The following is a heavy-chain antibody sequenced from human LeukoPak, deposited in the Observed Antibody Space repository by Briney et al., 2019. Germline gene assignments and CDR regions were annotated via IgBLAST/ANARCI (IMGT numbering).Heavy chain of an antibody. Sequence: PSETLSLTCTVSGGSISSYYWSWIRQPPGKGLEWIGEINHSGSTNYNPSLKSRVTISVDTSKNQFSPKLSSVTAADTAVYYCARGRRIAVAVPFDYWGQGTLVTVSS. CDR2: INHSGST. V-gene: IGHV4-34*01. J-gene: IGHJ4*02. CDR1: GGSISSYY. D-gene: IGHD6-19*01. CDR3: ARGRRIAVAVPFDY.